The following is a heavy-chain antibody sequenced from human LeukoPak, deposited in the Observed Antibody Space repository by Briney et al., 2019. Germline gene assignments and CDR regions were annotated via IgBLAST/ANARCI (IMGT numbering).Heavy chain of an antibody. V-gene: IGHV3-30*02. Sequence: GRSLRLSCAASGFTFSSYGMHWVRQAPGKGLEWVAFIRYDGSNKYYADSVKGRFTISRDNSKNTLYLQMNSLRAEDTAVYYCAKGYYSSGWVPDYWGQGTLVTVSS. D-gene: IGHD6-19*01. J-gene: IGHJ4*02. CDR1: GFTFSSYG. CDR3: AKGYYSSGWVPDY. CDR2: IRYDGSNK.